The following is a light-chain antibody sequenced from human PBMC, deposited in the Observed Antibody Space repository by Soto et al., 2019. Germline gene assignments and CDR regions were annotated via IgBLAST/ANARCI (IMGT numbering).Light chain of an antibody. CDR1: SSDVGGYNY. J-gene: IGLJ1*01. CDR3: SSYTSSSTPYV. V-gene: IGLV2-14*01. Sequence: VLTQPASVSGSPGQSITISCTGTSSDVGGYNYVSWYQQHPGKAPKLMIYDVSNRPSGVSNRFSGSKSGNTASLTISGLQAEDEADYYCSSYTSSSTPYVFGTGTKVTVL. CDR2: DVS.